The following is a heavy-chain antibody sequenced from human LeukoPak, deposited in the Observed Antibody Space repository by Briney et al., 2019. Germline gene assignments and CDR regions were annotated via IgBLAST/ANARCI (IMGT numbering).Heavy chain of an antibody. D-gene: IGHD1-26*01. CDR1: GFTFTSSA. CDR3: AAVIDSGSYYVADY. CDR2: IVVGSGNT. V-gene: IGHV1-58*02. J-gene: IGHJ4*02. Sequence: SVKVSCKASGFTFTSSAMQWVRQARGQRLEWIGWIVVGSGNTNCAQKFQERVTITRDMSTSTAYMELSSLRSEDTAVYYCAAVIDSGSYYVADYWGQGTLVTVSS.